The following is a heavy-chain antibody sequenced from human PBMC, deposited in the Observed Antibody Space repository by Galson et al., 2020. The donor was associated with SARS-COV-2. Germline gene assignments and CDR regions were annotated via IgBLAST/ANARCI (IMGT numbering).Heavy chain of an antibody. V-gene: IGHV1-18*01. CDR1: GYTFTSYG. Sequence: ASVKVSCKASGYTFTSYGISWVRQAPGQGLEWMGWISAYNGNTNYAQKLQGRVTMTTDTSTSTAYMELRSLRSDDTAVYYCARFLQPTLYDSYGMDVLGQGTTVTVSS. CDR3: ARFLQPTLYDSYGMDV. J-gene: IGHJ6*02. CDR2: ISAYNGNT.